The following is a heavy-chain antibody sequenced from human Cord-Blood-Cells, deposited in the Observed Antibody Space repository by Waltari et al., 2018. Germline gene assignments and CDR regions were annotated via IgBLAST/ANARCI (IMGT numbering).Heavy chain of an antibody. CDR1: GYTLTEFP. D-gene: IGHD6-6*01. Sequence: QVQLVQSGAEVKKPGASVKVSCKVYGYTLTEFPIHCVRQAPGKGLEWMGGLDPEDGETIYAQKFQGRVTMTEDTSTDTAYMELSSLRSEDTAVYYCATMYSSSSGFDYWGQGTLVTVSS. J-gene: IGHJ4*02. CDR2: LDPEDGET. V-gene: IGHV1-24*01. CDR3: ATMYSSSSGFDY.